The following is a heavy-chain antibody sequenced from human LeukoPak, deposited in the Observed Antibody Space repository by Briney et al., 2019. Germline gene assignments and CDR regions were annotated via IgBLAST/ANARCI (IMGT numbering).Heavy chain of an antibody. V-gene: IGHV3-13*01. CDR3: RRDLRGGKGFDP. Sequence: GGSLRLSCAASGFTFSFHDMHWARQATGKGLEWVSGIGTAGDTYYSGSVKGRFTISRENAKNSLYLQMNSLRAGDTAVYYCRRDLRGGKGFDPWGQGTLVTVSS. CDR1: GFTFSFHD. CDR2: IGTAGDT. J-gene: IGHJ5*02. D-gene: IGHD4-23*01.